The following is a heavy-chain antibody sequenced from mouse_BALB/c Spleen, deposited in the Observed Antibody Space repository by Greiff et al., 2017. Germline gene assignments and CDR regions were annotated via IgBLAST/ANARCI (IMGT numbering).Heavy chain of an antibody. CDR3: ARLWLPYYAMDY. CDR1: GFTFSSFG. J-gene: IGHJ4*01. Sequence: EVQGVESGGGLVQPGGSRKLSCAASGFTFSSFGMHWVRQAPEKGLEWVAYISSGSSTIYYADTVKGRFTISRDNPKNTLFLQMTSLRSEDTAMYYCARLWLPYYAMDYWGQGTSVTVSS. V-gene: IGHV5-17*02. D-gene: IGHD2-2*01. CDR2: ISSGSSTI.